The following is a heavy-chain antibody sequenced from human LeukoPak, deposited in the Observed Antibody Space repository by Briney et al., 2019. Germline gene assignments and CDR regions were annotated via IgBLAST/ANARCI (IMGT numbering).Heavy chain of an antibody. Sequence: GGSLRLSCTASGFTFGDYAMSWFRQAPGKGLEWVGFIRSKAYGGTTEYAASVKGRFTISRDDSKSIAYLQMNSLKNEDTAVYYCTRADSSGYYPFPPFDYWGQGTLVTVSS. CDR2: IRSKAYGGTT. V-gene: IGHV3-49*03. J-gene: IGHJ4*02. CDR3: TRADSSGYYPFPPFDY. D-gene: IGHD3-22*01. CDR1: GFTFGDYA.